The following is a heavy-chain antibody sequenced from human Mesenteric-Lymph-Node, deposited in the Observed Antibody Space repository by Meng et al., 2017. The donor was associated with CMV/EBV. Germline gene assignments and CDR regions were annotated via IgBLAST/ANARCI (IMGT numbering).Heavy chain of an antibody. CDR2: ISGSGGST. CDR3: AKYQDPFDY. J-gene: IGHJ4*02. D-gene: IGHD2-2*01. V-gene: IGHV3-23*01. Sequence: LSLTCAASGFTFSSYAMSWVRQAPGKGLEWVSAISGSGGSTYYADSVKGRFTISRDNSKNTLYLQMNSLRAEDTAVYYCAKYQDPFDYWGQGTLVTVSS. CDR1: GFTFSSYA.